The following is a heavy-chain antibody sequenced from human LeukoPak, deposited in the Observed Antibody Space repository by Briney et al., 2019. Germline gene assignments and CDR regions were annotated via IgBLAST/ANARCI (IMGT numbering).Heavy chain of an antibody. CDR3: AAQGGGSYYSVDY. V-gene: IGHV4-30-2*01. Sequence: SGTLSLTCAVSGGSISSGGYSWSWIRQPPGKGLEWIGYIYHSGSTYYNPSLKSRVTISVDRSKNQFSLKLSSVTAADTAVYYCAAQGGGSYYSVDYWGQGTLVTVSS. D-gene: IGHD3-10*01. CDR1: GGSISSGGYS. CDR2: IYHSGST. J-gene: IGHJ4*02.